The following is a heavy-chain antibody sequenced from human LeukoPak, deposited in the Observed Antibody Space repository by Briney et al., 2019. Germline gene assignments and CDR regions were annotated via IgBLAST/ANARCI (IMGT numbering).Heavy chain of an antibody. V-gene: IGHV3-48*03. CDR1: GFTFSSYE. D-gene: IGHD6-19*01. CDR3: ASSSGWVFYYYYMDV. J-gene: IGHJ6*03. Sequence: PGGSLRLSCAASGFTFSSYEMNWVRQAPGKGLEWVSYISSSGSTIYYADSVKGRFTISRDNSKNTLYLQMNSLRAEDTAVYYCASSSGWVFYYYYMDVWGKGTTVTISS. CDR2: ISSSGSTI.